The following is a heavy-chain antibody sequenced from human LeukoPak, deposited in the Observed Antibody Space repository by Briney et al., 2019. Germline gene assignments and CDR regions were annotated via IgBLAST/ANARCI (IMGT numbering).Heavy chain of an antibody. Sequence: GGSLRLSCAASGFTFSSYAMSWVRQAPGKGLEWVSAISGSGGSTYYADSVKGRFTISRDNSKNTLYLQVNSLRAEDTAVYYCAKEGYCSGGSCHTRDYFDYWGQGTLVTVSS. CDR3: AKEGYCSGGSCHTRDYFDY. D-gene: IGHD2-15*01. V-gene: IGHV3-23*01. CDR2: ISGSGGST. CDR1: GFTFSSYA. J-gene: IGHJ4*02.